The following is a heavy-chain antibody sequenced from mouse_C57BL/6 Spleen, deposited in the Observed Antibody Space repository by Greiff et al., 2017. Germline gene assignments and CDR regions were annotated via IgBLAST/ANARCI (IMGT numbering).Heavy chain of an antibody. Sequence: EVNVVESGGGLVKPGGSLKLSCAASGFTFSDYGMHWVRQAPEKGLEWVAYISSGSSTIYYADTVKGRFTISRDNAKSTLFLQMTSLRSEDTAMYYCARPGRMNWYFDVWGTGTTVTVSS. D-gene: IGHD2-10*02. CDR3: ARPGRMNWYFDV. J-gene: IGHJ1*03. CDR2: ISSGSSTI. CDR1: GFTFSDYG. V-gene: IGHV5-17*01.